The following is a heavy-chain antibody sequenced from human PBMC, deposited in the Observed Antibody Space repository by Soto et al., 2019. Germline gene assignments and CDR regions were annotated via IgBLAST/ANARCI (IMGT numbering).Heavy chain of an antibody. CDR1: GFTFSNTA. CDR3: TTDWGWQPNYLTY. Sequence: GGSLRLSCAASGFTFSNTAMAWVRQAPGKGLEWVSAISGSGGSTYYADSVKGRFTISRDNSKDTLYLQMDSLKTEDTATYYCTTDWGWQPNYLTYWGQGTVVPVSS. V-gene: IGHV3-23*01. D-gene: IGHD3-16*01. J-gene: IGHJ4*02. CDR2: ISGSGGST.